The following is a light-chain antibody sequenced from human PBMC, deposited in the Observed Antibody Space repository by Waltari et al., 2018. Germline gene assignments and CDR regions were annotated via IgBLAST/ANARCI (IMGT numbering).Light chain of an antibody. J-gene: IGLJ2*01. CDR3: CSYAGSSTFT. V-gene: IGLV2-23*02. Sequence: WHQQHPGKAPTLMIYEVYKRPSGVSNRFSGSKSGNTASLTISGLQAEDEADYYCCSYAGSSTFTFGGGTKLTVL. CDR2: EVY.